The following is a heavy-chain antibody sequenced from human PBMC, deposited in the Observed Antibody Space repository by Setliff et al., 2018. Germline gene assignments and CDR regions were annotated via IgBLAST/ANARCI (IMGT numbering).Heavy chain of an antibody. CDR3: SDYGPLGVY. CDR2: IKSTTDGGTT. J-gene: IGHJ4*02. Sequence: GSLRLSCAASGFNFNDAWMNWVRQVPGKGLEWIGRIKSTTDGGTTDYAAPVKGRFTISRDDSKDTMYLQMSSLKTEDTAVYYCSDYGPLGVYWGQGTLVTVSS. V-gene: IGHV3-15*01. CDR1: GFNFNDAW. D-gene: IGHD4-17*01.